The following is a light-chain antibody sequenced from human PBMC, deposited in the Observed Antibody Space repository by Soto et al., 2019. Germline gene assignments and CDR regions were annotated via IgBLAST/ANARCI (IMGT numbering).Light chain of an antibody. V-gene: IGKV1-39*01. CDR2: AAS. J-gene: IGKJ4*01. CDR3: QQSYSTPLS. Sequence: DIQMTQSPSSLSASVGDRVSITCRAIQSISNFLNWYQQKPGKAPKLLIYAASSLQSGVPARFSGSGSGTDFTLTISSLHPEDFATYYCQQSYSTPLSFGGGTKVEIK. CDR1: QSISNF.